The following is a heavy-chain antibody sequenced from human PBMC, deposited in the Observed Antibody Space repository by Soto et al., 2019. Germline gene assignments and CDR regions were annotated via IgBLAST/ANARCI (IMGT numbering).Heavy chain of an antibody. V-gene: IGHV4-34*01. CDR2: INHSGST. D-gene: IGHD2-2*01. CDR1: GGSFSGYY. Sequence: QVQLQQWGAGLLKPSETLSLTCAVYGGSFSGYYWSWIRQPPGKGLEWIGEINHSGSTNYNPSLKSRVTISGDTSKNQFSLKLSSVTAADTAVYYCASCSSTSCYYYYGMDVWGQGTTVTVSS. J-gene: IGHJ6*02. CDR3: ASCSSTSCYYYYGMDV.